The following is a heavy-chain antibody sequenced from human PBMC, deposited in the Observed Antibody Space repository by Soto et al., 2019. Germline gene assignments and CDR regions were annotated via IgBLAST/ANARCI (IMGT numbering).Heavy chain of an antibody. Sequence: QVQLVQSGAEVKKPGSSVKVSCKASGGTFSSYAISWVRQAPGQGLEWMGGIIPIFGTANSAQKFQGRVTIADTESTSKAYMELSSLRSEDTDVYYCASGPTTYYYDSSGLPPAYYFVYWGQGTLVTVSS. CDR3: ASGPTTYYYDSSGLPPAYYFVY. J-gene: IGHJ4*02. CDR1: GGTFSSYA. CDR2: IIPIFGTA. D-gene: IGHD3-22*01. V-gene: IGHV1-69*01.